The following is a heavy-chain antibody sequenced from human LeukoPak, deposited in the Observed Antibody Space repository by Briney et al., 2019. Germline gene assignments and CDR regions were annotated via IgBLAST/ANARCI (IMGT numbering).Heavy chain of an antibody. CDR1: GFTFSNSW. CDR3: ARINTAIFSSSDY. J-gene: IGHJ4*02. CDR2: IREDGGEK. D-gene: IGHD2-21*02. Sequence: GGSLRLSCAASGFTFSNSWMSWGRQGPGKGLEWVANIREDGGEKYYVDSVKGRFTISRDNAKNSLYLQMNSLRAEDTAVYYCARINTAIFSSSDYWGQGTLVTVSS. V-gene: IGHV3-7*05.